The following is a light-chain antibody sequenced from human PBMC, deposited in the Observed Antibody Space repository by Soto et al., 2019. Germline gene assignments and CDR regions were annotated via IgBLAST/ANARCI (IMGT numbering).Light chain of an antibody. CDR3: QQRSNR. CDR1: QSVSRS. V-gene: IGKV3-11*01. CDR2: DAS. Sequence: EIVLTQSPATLSLSPGDRAVLACRASQSVSRSLTWYQHKPGQAPRLLIYDASTRATGIPRRFSGSGSGTDFALTISRLEPEDFAVYYCQQRSNRFGGGTKVDIK. J-gene: IGKJ4*01.